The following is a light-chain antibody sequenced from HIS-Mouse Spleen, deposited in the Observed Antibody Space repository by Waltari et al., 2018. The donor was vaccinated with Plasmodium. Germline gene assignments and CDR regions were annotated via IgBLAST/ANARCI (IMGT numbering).Light chain of an antibody. J-gene: IGKJ3*01. CDR1: QSVSSN. CDR2: GAS. Sequence: EIVMTQSPATLSVSPGERATLSSRSSQSVSSNLAWYQQNPGQAPRLLIYGASTRATGIPARFSGSGSGTEFTLTISSLQSEDFAVYYCQQYNNWSFTFGPGTKVDIK. V-gene: IGKV3-15*01. CDR3: QQYNNWSFT.